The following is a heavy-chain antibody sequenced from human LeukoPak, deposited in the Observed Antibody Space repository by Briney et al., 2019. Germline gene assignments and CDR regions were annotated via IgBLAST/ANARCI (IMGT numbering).Heavy chain of an antibody. CDR2: ISYDGSNK. CDR1: GFTFSSYA. D-gene: IGHD5-12*01. V-gene: IGHV3-30-3*01. J-gene: IGHJ4*02. Sequence: GGSLRLSCAASGFTFSSYAMSWVRQAPGKGLEWVAVISYDGSNKYYADSVKGRFTISRDNSKNTPYLQMNSLRAEDTAVYYCAREWLRGSFDYWGQGTLVTVSS. CDR3: AREWLRGSFDY.